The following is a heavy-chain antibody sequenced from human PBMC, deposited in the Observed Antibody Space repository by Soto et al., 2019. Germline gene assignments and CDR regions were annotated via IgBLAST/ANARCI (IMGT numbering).Heavy chain of an antibody. V-gene: IGHV4-59*08. J-gene: IGHJ6*03. D-gene: IGHD6-19*01. CDR1: GGSISSYY. CDR2: IYYSGST. Sequence: SETLSLTCTVSGGSISSYYWSWIRQPPGKGLEWIGYIYYSGSTNYNPSLKSRVTLSVDTSKNQFSLKLSSVTAADTAVYYCARVAGYSSGWYPGLGKQYYMDVWGKGTTVTVSS. CDR3: ARVAGYSSGWYPGLGKQYYMDV.